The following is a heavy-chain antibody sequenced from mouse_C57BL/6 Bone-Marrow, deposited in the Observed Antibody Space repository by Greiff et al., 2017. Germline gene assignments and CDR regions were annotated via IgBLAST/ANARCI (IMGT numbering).Heavy chain of an antibody. CDR3: ARSGLLLGDFDV. V-gene: IGHV5-17*01. CDR2: ISSGSSTI. CDR1: GFTFSDYG. J-gene: IGHJ1*03. D-gene: IGHD1-1*01. Sequence: EVHLVESGGGLVKPGGSLKLSCAASGFTFSDYGMHWVRQAPEKGLEWVAYISSGSSTIYYADTVKGRFTISRDNAKNTLFLQMTSRRSEDTAMYYCARSGLLLGDFDVWGTGTTVTVSS.